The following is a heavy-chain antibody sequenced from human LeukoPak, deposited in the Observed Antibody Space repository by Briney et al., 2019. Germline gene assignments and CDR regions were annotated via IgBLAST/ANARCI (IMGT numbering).Heavy chain of an antibody. D-gene: IGHD6-19*01. V-gene: IGHV4-59*01. CDR1: GGSISSYY. Sequence: SETLSLTCTVSGGSISSYYWSWIRQPPGKGLEWIGYIYYSGSTNYNPSLRSRVTISVDTSKNQFSLKLSSVTAADTAVYYCARRNSSGWYSWFDPRGQGTLVTVSS. CDR2: IYYSGST. J-gene: IGHJ5*02. CDR3: ARRNSSGWYSWFDP.